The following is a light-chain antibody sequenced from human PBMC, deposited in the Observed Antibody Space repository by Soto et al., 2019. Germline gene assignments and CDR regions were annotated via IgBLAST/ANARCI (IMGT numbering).Light chain of an antibody. J-gene: IGKJ1*01. CDR3: QQYNSYSGT. V-gene: IGKV1-5*01. CDR2: DAS. CDR1: QSISSW. Sequence: DIQMTQSPSTLSASVVDRGTMTCRASQSISSWLAWYQQKPGKAPKLLIYDASSLESGVPSRFSGSGSGTEFTLTISSLQPDDFATYYCQQYNSYSGTFGQGTKVDIK.